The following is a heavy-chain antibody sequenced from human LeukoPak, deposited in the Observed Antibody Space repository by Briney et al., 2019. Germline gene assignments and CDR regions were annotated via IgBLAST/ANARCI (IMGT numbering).Heavy chain of an antibody. CDR3: ARAQGTIVGAPFAFDI. J-gene: IGHJ3*02. CDR2: MYYSGST. V-gene: IGHV4-59*02. CDR1: GGYVSSHY. Sequence: PSETLSLTCTVSGGYVSSHYWSWIRQPPGKGLEWIGYMYYSGSTNYNPSLKSRVTISVDTSKNQFSLKLSSVTAADTAVYYCARAQGTIVGAPFAFDIWGQGTMVTVSS. D-gene: IGHD1-26*01.